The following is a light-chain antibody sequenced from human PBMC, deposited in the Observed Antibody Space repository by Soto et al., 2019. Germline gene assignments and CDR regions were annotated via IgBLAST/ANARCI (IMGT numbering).Light chain of an antibody. CDR2: DAS. J-gene: IGKJ3*01. V-gene: IGKV3-11*01. CDR1: QSVSIY. Sequence: EIVLTQSPATLSLSPGERATLSCRASQSVSIYLAWYQQKPGQAPRLLIYDASNRATGIPAKFSGSGSGTDFTLTISSLEPEDVATYYCQKYNSAPFTFGPGTKVDIK. CDR3: QKYNSAPFT.